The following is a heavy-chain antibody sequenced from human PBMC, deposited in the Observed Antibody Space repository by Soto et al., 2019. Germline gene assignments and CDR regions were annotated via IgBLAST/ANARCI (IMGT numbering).Heavy chain of an antibody. D-gene: IGHD2-15*01. CDR3: AKGGVVVAARSPPTN. CDR1: GFTFSNYV. J-gene: IGHJ4*02. Sequence: EVQLLESGGGLVQPGGSLRLSCAASGFTFSNYVMSWVRQAPGKGLEWVTTISSSGDSTYYADSVKGRFTISRDNSKNTLYLQMNSLRAEDTAVYYCAKGGVVVAARSPPTNWGQGTLVTVSS. CDR2: ISSSGDST. V-gene: IGHV3-23*01.